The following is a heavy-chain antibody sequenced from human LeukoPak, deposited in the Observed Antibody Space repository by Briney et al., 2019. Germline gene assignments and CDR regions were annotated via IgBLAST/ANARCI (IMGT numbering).Heavy chain of an antibody. V-gene: IGHV4-31*03. Sequence: SQTLSLTCTVSGGSISSGGYYWSWIRQQPGKGLEWIGYIYYSGSTYYNPSLKSRVTISVDTSKNQFSLKLSSVTAADTAVYYCARLESAAAGIDWFDPWGQGTLVTVSS. CDR3: ARLESAAAGIDWFDP. J-gene: IGHJ5*02. CDR2: IYYSGST. D-gene: IGHD6-13*01. CDR1: GGSISSGGYY.